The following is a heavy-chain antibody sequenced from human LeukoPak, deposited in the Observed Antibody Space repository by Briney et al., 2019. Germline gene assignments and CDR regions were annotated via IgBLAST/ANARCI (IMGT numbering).Heavy chain of an antibody. V-gene: IGHV3-11*01. CDR1: GFTFSDYY. Sequence: PGGSLRLSCAASGFTFSDYYMSWIRQAPGKGLEWVSYISSSGSTIYYADSVKGRFTISRDNAKNSLYLQMNSLRAEDTAVYCCARGGFSRYYYDSSGNDAFDIWGQGTMVTVSS. J-gene: IGHJ3*02. CDR2: ISSSGSTI. D-gene: IGHD3-22*01. CDR3: ARGGFSRYYYDSSGNDAFDI.